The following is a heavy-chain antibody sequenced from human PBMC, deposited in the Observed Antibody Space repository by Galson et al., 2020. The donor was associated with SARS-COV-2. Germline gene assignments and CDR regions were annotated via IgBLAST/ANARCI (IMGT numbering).Heavy chain of an antibody. CDR3: ARSGDYCSSTSCLNNWFDP. J-gene: IGHJ5*02. CDR2: IYYSGST. V-gene: IGHV4-39*01. Sequence: SETLSLTCTVSGGSISSSSYYWGWIRQPPGKGLEWIGSIYYSGSTYYNPSLKSRVTISVDTSKNQFSLKLSSVTAADTAVYYCARSGDYCSSTSCLNNWFDPWGQGTLVTVSS. D-gene: IGHD2-2*01. CDR1: GGSISSSSYY.